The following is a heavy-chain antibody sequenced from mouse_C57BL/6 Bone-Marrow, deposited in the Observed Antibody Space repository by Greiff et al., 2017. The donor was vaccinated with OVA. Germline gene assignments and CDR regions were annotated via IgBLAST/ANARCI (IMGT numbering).Heavy chain of an antibody. J-gene: IGHJ1*03. CDR1: GFTFSSYA. CDR2: ISSGGDYI. Sequence: EVKVVESGEGLVKPGGSLKLSCAASGFTFSSYAMSWVRQTPEKRLEWVAYISSGGDYIYYADTVKGRFTISRDNARNTLYLQMSSLKSEDTAMYYCTRGGITTVVAPYWYFDVWGTGTTVTVSS. CDR3: TRGGITTVVAPYWYFDV. V-gene: IGHV5-9-1*02. D-gene: IGHD1-1*01.